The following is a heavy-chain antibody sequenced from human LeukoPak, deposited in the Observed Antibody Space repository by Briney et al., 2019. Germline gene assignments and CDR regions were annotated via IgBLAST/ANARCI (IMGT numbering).Heavy chain of an antibody. Sequence: GGSLRLSCAASGFMFTSYSMNWVRQAPGKGLEWVSFVSSTSTYIYYADSVKGRFTISRDNAKNSLYLQMNSLRAEDTAMYYCARALYSYGVLDYWGQGTLVSVSS. D-gene: IGHD5-18*01. V-gene: IGHV3-21*01. CDR2: VSSTSTYI. J-gene: IGHJ4*02. CDR3: ARALYSYGVLDY. CDR1: GFMFTSYS.